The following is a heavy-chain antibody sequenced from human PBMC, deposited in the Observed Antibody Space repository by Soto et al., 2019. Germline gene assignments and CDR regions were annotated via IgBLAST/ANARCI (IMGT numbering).Heavy chain of an antibody. J-gene: IGHJ3*02. CDR3: ASHPEYSGYDFSFPGVFDI. V-gene: IGHV3-53*04. CDR1: GFTVSSNG. CDR2: IYSGGST. D-gene: IGHD5-12*01. Sequence: GGPLRLSSAASGFTVSSNGVSWVSQEPGKGLEWVSVIYSGGSTYYADSVKGRFTISRHNSKNTLYLQMNSLRAEDTAVYYCASHPEYSGYDFSFPGVFDIWGQGTMVTVSS.